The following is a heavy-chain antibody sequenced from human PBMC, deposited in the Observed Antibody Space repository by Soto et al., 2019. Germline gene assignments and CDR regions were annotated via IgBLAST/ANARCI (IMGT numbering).Heavy chain of an antibody. J-gene: IGHJ4*02. CDR1: GGSISSSSYY. CDR2: IYSLGNT. D-gene: IGHD3-22*01. Sequence: QMQLQESGPGLVKPSETLSLTCTVSGGSISSSSYYWGWIRQPPGQGREWLGTIYSLGNTYYNPSLKSRVTISVGKSKSQLFLELSSVTAPDTAVYYCARQIYDSSGYYYAYWGQGTLVTVSS. CDR3: ARQIYDSSGYYYAY. V-gene: IGHV4-39*01.